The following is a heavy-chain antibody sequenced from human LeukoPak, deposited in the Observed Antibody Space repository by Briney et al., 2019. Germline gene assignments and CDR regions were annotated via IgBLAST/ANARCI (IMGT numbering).Heavy chain of an antibody. Sequence: GGSLRLSCAASGFTFRTYWMHWVRQAPGKGLAWVSHIKSDGSATTYADSVKGRFTISRDNAKNTLYLQMNSLRAEDTAVYYCARGFSYNHFDYWGQGTLVTVSS. CDR1: GFTFRTYW. CDR3: ARGFSYNHFDY. V-gene: IGHV3-74*01. J-gene: IGHJ4*02. D-gene: IGHD5-24*01. CDR2: IKSDGSAT.